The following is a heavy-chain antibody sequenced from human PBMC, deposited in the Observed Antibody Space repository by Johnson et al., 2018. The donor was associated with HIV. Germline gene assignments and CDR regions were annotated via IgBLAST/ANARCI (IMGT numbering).Heavy chain of an antibody. CDR2: ISYDGSNK. V-gene: IGHV3-30-3*01. D-gene: IGHD2-21*01. CDR3: ARRMVVGYHAFDI. CDR1: GFTFSSYA. Sequence: QVQLVESGGGVVQPGRSLRLSCAASGFTFSSYAMHWVRQAPGKGLEWVAVISYDGSNKYYADSVKGRFTVSRDNAKNLLYLQMHSLRAEDTAIYYCARRMVVGYHAFDIWGQGTMVTVSS. J-gene: IGHJ3*02.